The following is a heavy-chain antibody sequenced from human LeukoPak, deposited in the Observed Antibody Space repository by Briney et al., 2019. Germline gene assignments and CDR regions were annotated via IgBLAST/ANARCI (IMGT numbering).Heavy chain of an antibody. D-gene: IGHD6-6*01. CDR3: ARCLKGVAARLLGGAYYMDV. J-gene: IGHJ6*03. CDR2: INHSGST. Sequence: SETLSLTCAVYGGSFSAYYWSWIRQPPGKGLEWIGEINHSGSTNYNPSLKSRVTISVDTSKNQFSLKLSSVTAADTAVYYCARCLKGVAARLLGGAYYMDVWGKGTTVTVSS. CDR1: GGSFSAYY. V-gene: IGHV4-34*01.